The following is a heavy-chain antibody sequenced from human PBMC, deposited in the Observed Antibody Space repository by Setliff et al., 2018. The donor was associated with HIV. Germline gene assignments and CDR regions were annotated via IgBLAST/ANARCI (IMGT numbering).Heavy chain of an antibody. Sequence: LSLTCAVYGGSFSAYYWSWIRQSPEMGLEWIAEISHTGSTKYNPSPGSRVTISLATSKNQFSLSLRSLSAADTAVYYCARDKRYRFPFDSWGQGTLVTVS. J-gene: IGHJ4*02. CDR2: ISHTGST. D-gene: IGHD2-2*02. CDR1: GGSFSAYY. CDR3: ARDKRYRFPFDS. V-gene: IGHV4-34*01.